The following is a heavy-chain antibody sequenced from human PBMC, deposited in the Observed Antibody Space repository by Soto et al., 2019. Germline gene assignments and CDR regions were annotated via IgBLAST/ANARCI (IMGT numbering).Heavy chain of an antibody. CDR1: GFTFSSYD. J-gene: IGHJ5*02. D-gene: IGHD3-3*01. V-gene: IGHV3-13*01. CDR2: IGTAGDT. Sequence: EVHLVESGGGVVQPGGSLRLSCAASGFTFSSYDMHWVRQATGQGLEWVSAIGTAGDTYDPGSVKGRFTISRENAKNSLYLQMNSLRAEATAVYYCARRRYDIWSGENWFDPWGQGTLVTVSS. CDR3: ARRRYDIWSGENWFDP.